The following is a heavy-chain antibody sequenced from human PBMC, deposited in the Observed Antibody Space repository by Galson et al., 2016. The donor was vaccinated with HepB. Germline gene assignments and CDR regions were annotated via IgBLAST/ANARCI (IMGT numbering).Heavy chain of an antibody. V-gene: IGHV4-39*01. J-gene: IGHJ3*02. CDR3: ARPYYGAGSYVAFDI. Sequence: SETLSLTCTVSGVSISSSSYFWSWIRQPPGKVMEWIGSIYYSGSTYYNPSLKSRVTISVDTSKNQFSLKLSSVTAADTAVYYCARPYYGAGSYVAFDIWGQGTMVTVSS. D-gene: IGHD3-10*01. CDR1: GVSISSSSYF. CDR2: IYYSGST.